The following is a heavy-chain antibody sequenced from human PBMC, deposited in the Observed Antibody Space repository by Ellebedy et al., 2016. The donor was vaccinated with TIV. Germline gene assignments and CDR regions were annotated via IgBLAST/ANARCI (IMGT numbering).Heavy chain of an antibody. V-gene: IGHV3-74*01. Sequence: GESLKISCAASEFTXXSYWIPWVRPXPGKGLVWVSRISTDGRGTSYADSVKGRFTISRDNAKNTMYLQMNSLRAEDTALYYCATGPYSYGSXYWGQGTMVTVSS. D-gene: IGHD5-18*01. CDR3: ATGPYSYGSXY. J-gene: IGHJ4*02. CDR2: ISTDGRGT. CDR1: EFTXXSYW.